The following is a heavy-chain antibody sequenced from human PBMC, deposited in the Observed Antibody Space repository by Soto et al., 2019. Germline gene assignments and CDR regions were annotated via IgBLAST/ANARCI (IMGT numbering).Heavy chain of an antibody. CDR3: ASSKYDVVAGSVGFDP. Sequence: QLQLQESGSGLVKPSETLSLNCAVSGGSITRGGYSWGWIRQPPGEGLEWIGYMYHSGNTYYNPSLKGRVTISLDHARNQFSLRLNSVTAAATAVYFWASSKYDVVAGSVGFDPWGQGTLVTVSS. V-gene: IGHV4-30-2*01. J-gene: IGHJ5*02. CDR1: GGSITRGGYS. D-gene: IGHD2-21*01. CDR2: MYHSGNT.